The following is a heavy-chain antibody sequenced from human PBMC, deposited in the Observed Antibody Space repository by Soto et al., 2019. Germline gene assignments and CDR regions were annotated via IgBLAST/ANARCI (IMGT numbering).Heavy chain of an antibody. D-gene: IGHD5-18*01. V-gene: IGHV4-59*01. Sequence: SETLSLTCTVSGGSISSYYWSWIRQPPGKGLEWIGYIYYSGSTNYNPSLKSRVTISVDTSKNQFSLKLSSVTAADTAVYYCARDAYGYGSSWFDPWGQGTLVTVSS. J-gene: IGHJ5*02. CDR2: IYYSGST. CDR3: ARDAYGYGSSWFDP. CDR1: GGSISSYY.